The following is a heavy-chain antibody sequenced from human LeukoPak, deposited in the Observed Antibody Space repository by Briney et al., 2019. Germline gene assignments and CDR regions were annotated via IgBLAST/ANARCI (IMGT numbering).Heavy chain of an antibody. CDR3: AREYYDFWSGYYGSNWFDP. CDR1: GYTFTGYY. Sequence: ASVKVSCKASGYTFTGYYMHWVRQAPGQGLEWMGWINPNSGGTNYAQKFQGRVTMTRDTSISTAYMELSRLRSDDTAVYYCAREYYDFWSGYYGSNWFDPWGQGTLVTVSS. J-gene: IGHJ5*02. V-gene: IGHV1-2*02. CDR2: INPNSGGT. D-gene: IGHD3-3*01.